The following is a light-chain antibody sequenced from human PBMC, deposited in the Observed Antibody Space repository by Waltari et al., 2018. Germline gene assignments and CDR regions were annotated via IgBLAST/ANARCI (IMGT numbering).Light chain of an antibody. CDR1: QDISIW. CDR2: DAS. J-gene: IGKJ4*01. V-gene: IGKV1-12*01. CDR3: QQANTFPLT. Sequence: DIQMTQSPPSVSASVGDRVSITCRASQDISIWVAWYQQQPGKAPKFLIYDASTLQSGVPSRFSGRGSGTDFTLTISSLQPEDFATYYCQQANTFPLTFGGGTKVEMK.